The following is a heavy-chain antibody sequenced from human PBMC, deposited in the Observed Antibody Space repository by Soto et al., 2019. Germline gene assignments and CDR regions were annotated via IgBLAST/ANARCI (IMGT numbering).Heavy chain of an antibody. Sequence: EVQLVESGGGLVQPGGSLRLSCAASGFTFSSYWMSWVRQAPGKGLEWVANIKQDGSEKYYVDSVKGRFTISRDNAKNSLYLKMNSLRAEDTAVYYCARDADCSGGSCYHHFDYWGQGTLVTVSS. D-gene: IGHD2-15*01. V-gene: IGHV3-7*01. CDR1: GFTFSSYW. CDR2: IKQDGSEK. J-gene: IGHJ4*02. CDR3: ARDADCSGGSCYHHFDY.